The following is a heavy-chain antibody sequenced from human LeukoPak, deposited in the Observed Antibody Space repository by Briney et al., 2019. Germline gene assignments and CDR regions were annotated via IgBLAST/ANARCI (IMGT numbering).Heavy chain of an antibody. V-gene: IGHV1-18*01. CDR3: ARPGLICTTGVCYIAWYFDY. CDR2: ISAYNGNT. D-gene: IGHD2-8*01. Sequence: ASVKVSCKASGGTFSSYAISWVRQAPGQGLEWMGWISAYNGNTNYAQHLQGRVTMTTDTSTNTAYMELRSLRSDDTAVYYCARPGLICTTGVCYIAWYFDYWGQGTLVTVSS. CDR1: GGTFSSYA. J-gene: IGHJ4*02.